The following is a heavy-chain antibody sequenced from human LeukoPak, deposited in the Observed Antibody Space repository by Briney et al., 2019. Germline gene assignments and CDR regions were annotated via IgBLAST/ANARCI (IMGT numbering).Heavy chain of an antibody. V-gene: IGHV1-2*06. CDR1: GYTFTAYC. J-gene: IGHJ3*02. Sequence: GASVKVSCKASGYTFTAYCMHWVGQAPGQGLEWMGRINPNSGGTNYALNFQGRVTMTRDTSISTAYMELSRLRSDDTAVYYCARKYYCDSSGYYYDDAFDIWGQGTMVTVSS. CDR2: INPNSGGT. D-gene: IGHD3-22*01. CDR3: ARKYYCDSSGYYYDDAFDI.